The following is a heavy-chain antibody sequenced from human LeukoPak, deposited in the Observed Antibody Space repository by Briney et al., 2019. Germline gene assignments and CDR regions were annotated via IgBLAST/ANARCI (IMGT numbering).Heavy chain of an antibody. CDR3: ARRDGYNLDF. CDR1: GYVFSRYA. V-gene: IGHV3-30*04. D-gene: IGHD5-24*01. CDR2: ISHDDGSNK. Sequence: GGSLRLSCVASGYVFSRYALHWVRQAPGRGLEWVSGISHDDGSNKDYADSVKGGITISRDNSKSTVFLQMDSLRADDTPVYYCARRDGYNLDFWGQGTLITVSS. J-gene: IGHJ4*02.